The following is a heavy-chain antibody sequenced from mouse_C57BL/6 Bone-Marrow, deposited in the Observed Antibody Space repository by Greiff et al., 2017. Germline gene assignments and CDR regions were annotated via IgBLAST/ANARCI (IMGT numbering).Heavy chain of an antibody. D-gene: IGHD2-3*01. CDR1: GYTFTSYW. Sequence: QVQLQQPGTELVKPGASVKLSCKASGYTFTSYWMHWVKQRPGQGLEWIGNINPSNGGTNYNEKFKSKAKLTVDKSSSTAYMQLSSLTSEDSAVYYCARGRLLREYFDYWGQGTTLTVSS. V-gene: IGHV1-53*01. CDR2: INPSNGGT. J-gene: IGHJ2*01. CDR3: ARGRLLREYFDY.